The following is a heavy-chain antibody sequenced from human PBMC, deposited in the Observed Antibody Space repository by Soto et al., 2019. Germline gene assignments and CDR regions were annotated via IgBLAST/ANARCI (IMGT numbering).Heavy chain of an antibody. D-gene: IGHD3-22*01. CDR3: ARALYYYDDSGLAY. J-gene: IGHJ4*02. CDR1: GYTFTSYG. Sequence: QVRLEQSGPEVKKTGASVKVSCKASGYTFTSYGISWVRQAPGQGLEWMGWINIYSGDANYAQSFQDRVTMTRDTAKNKVYMEMRTLISDDTAVYYCARALYYYDDSGLAYWGQGTLVPVSS. V-gene: IGHV1-18*01. CDR2: INIYSGDA.